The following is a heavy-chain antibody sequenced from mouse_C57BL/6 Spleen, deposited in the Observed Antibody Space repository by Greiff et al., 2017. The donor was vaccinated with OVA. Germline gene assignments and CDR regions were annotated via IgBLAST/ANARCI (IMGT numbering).Heavy chain of an antibody. CDR2: INSDGGST. CDR3: ARQGYYSNYWYFDV. Sequence: EVKLMESGGGLVRPGNPLNLSFKPINYEFPSHDIPWSGKTPEKRLELVAAINSDGGSTYYPDTMERRFIISRDNTKQTLYLQMSSLRSEDTALYYCARQGYYSNYWYFDVWGTGTTVTVSS. CDR1: NYEFPSHD. V-gene: IGHV5-2*01. J-gene: IGHJ1*03. D-gene: IGHD2-5*01.